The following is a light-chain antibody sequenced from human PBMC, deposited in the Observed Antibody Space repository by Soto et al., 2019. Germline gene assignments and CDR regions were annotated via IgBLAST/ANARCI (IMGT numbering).Light chain of an antibody. J-gene: IGKJ1*01. CDR3: QQYNNWPRT. Sequence: EIVMTQSPATLSVSPGERATLSCRASQSVSSNLAWYQQKPGQAPRLLIYAASILATGIPARFSGSGSGTEFPLTLSSLQSEDFAVYYCQQYNNWPRTFGQGTKVEIK. CDR1: QSVSSN. CDR2: AAS. V-gene: IGKV3-15*01.